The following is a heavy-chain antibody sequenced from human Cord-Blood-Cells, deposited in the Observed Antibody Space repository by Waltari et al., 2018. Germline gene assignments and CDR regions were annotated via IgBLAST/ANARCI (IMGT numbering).Heavy chain of an antibody. CDR2: INHSGST. D-gene: IGHD3-10*01. CDR1: GGSFSGYY. J-gene: IGHJ5*02. Sequence: QVQLQQWGAGLLKPSETLSLTCAVYGGSFSGYYWSWTRQPPGKGLEWIGEINHSGSTNYNPSLKSRVTISVDTSKNQFSLKLSSVTAADTAVYYCARLPSPRDYYGSGSPNWFDPWGQGTLVTVSS. V-gene: IGHV4-34*01. CDR3: ARLPSPRDYYGSGSPNWFDP.